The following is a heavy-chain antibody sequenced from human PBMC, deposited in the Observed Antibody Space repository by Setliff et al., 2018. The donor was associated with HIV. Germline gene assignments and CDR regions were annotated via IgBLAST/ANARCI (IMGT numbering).Heavy chain of an antibody. V-gene: IGHV3-23*01. Sequence: LSCAASGFSFSNYAMTWVRQAPGKGLEWVSTIANGINTYYADSVRGRFTISRDNSKNTLYLQMNSLRAEDTAKYYCALRQRGGLVGAGNAFDIWGQGTMVTVSS. J-gene: IGHJ3*02. CDR2: IANGINT. D-gene: IGHD1-26*01. CDR1: GFSFSNYA. CDR3: ALRQRGGLVGAGNAFDI.